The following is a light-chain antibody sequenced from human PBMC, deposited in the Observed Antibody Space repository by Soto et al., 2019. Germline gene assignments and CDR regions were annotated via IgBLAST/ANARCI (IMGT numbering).Light chain of an antibody. CDR1: NSNIGAGYD. V-gene: IGLV1-40*01. Sequence: QSALTQPPSVSGAPGQRVTISCTGGNSNIGAGYDVHWYHQLPGTAPKLLIYGNNNRPSGVPDRFSGSKSGTSASLAITGLQAEDEGDYYCQSYDSSLSGSVFGGGTKLTV. J-gene: IGLJ2*01. CDR3: QSYDSSLSGSV. CDR2: GNN.